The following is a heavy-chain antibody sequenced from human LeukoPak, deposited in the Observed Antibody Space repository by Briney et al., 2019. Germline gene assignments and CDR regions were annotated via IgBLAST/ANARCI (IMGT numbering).Heavy chain of an antibody. D-gene: IGHD3/OR15-3a*01. CDR3: ARGVPTGYYTSCYDY. CDR2: ISSSGTTI. J-gene: IGHJ4*02. Sequence: GGSLRLSCAASGINFSDSEMNWVRQAPGKGLEWVSYISSSGTTIYYADSVKGRFTISRDKAKNSLYLQMNSLRAEDTAVYYCARGVPTGYYTSCYDYWGQGTLVTVSS. V-gene: IGHV3-48*03. CDR1: GINFSDSE.